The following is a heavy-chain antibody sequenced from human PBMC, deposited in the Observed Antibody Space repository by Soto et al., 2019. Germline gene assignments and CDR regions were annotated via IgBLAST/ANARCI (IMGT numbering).Heavy chain of an antibody. J-gene: IGHJ4*02. CDR1: GYSFTSYW. D-gene: IGHD3-22*01. Sequence: PGESLKISCKGSGYSFTSYWIGWVRQMPGKCLEWMGIIYPGDSDTRYSPSFQGQVTISADMSISTAYLQWSSLKASDSAMYYCARHIGAYYDNNGYPYFDYWGQGTRVTVSS. V-gene: IGHV5-51*01. CDR2: IYPGDSDT. CDR3: ARHIGAYYDNNGYPYFDY.